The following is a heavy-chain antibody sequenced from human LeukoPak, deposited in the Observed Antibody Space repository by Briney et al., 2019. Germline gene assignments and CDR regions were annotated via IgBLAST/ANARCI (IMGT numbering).Heavy chain of an antibody. CDR2: INPNSGGT. CDR3: ARGREEYCSGGSRYDYLSPFDP. V-gene: IGHV1-2*04. D-gene: IGHD2-15*01. CDR1: GYTFTGYY. Sequence: ASVKVSCKASGYTFTGYYMHWVRQAPGQGLEWMGWINPNSGGTNYAQKFQGWVTMTRDTSISTAYMELSRLRSDDTAMYYCARGREEYCSGGSRYDYLSPFDPWGQGTLVTVSS. J-gene: IGHJ5*02.